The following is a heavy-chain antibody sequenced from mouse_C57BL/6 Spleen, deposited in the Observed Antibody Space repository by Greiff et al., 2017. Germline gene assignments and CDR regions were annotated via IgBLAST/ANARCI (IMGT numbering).Heavy chain of an antibody. D-gene: IGHD1-1*01. J-gene: IGHJ3*01. CDR2: IDPETGGT. Sequence: VQLQQSGAELVRPGASVTLSCKASGYTFTDYEMHWVKQTPVHGLEWIGAIDPETGGTASNQKFKGKAILTADKSSSTAYMELRSLTSEDSAVYYCTRLLLRYAWFAYWGQGTLVTGSA. V-gene: IGHV1-15*01. CDR1: GYTFTDYE. CDR3: TRLLLRYAWFAY.